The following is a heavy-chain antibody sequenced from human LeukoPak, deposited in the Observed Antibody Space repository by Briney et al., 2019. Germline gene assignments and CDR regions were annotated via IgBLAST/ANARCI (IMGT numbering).Heavy chain of an antibody. D-gene: IGHD3-3*02. CDR3: ARDPPGELISSPNATRFDP. V-gene: IGHV1-24*01. Sequence: ASVKVSCKVSGYTLTELSMHWVRQAPGKGLEWMGGFDPEDGETIYAQKFQGRVTMTEDTSTDTAYMELSSLRSEDTAVYYCARDPPGELISSPNATRFDPWGQGTLVTVSS. J-gene: IGHJ5*02. CDR1: GYTLTELS. CDR2: FDPEDGET.